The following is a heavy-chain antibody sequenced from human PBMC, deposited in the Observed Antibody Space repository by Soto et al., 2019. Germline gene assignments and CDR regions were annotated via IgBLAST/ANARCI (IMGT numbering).Heavy chain of an antibody. V-gene: IGHV1-8*01. D-gene: IGHD3-10*01. CDR2: MNPNSGNT. Sequence: ASVKVSCKASGYTFTSYYINWVRQATGQGLEWMGWMNPNSGNTGYAQKFQGRVTMTRNTSISTAYMELSSLRSEDTAVYYCARGRGVRGVISTNYYYYYMDVWGKGTTVTVSS. CDR3: ARGRGVRGVISTNYYYYYMDV. CDR1: GYTFTSYY. J-gene: IGHJ6*03.